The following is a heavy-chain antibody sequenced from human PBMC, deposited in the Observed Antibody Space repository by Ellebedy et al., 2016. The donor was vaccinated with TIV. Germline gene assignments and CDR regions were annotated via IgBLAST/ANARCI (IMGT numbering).Heavy chain of an antibody. D-gene: IGHD5-18*01. CDR2: MNPNSGNT. CDR1: GYTFTSYD. Sequence: ASVKVSCKASGYTFTSYDINWVRQATGQGLEWMGWMNPNSGNTGYGQKFQGRVTMTRNTSTSTASIELSSLRSEDTAVYYCATDSRYSYGYRFNFWGQGTLVIVSS. V-gene: IGHV1-8*01. CDR3: ATDSRYSYGYRFNF. J-gene: IGHJ4*02.